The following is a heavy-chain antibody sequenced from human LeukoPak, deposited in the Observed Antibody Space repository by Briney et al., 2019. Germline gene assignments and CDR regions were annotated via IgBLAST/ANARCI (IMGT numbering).Heavy chain of an antibody. D-gene: IGHD6-25*01. V-gene: IGHV3-23*01. CDR1: GFTFSSYA. Sequence: GGSLRLSCAASGFTFSSYAMTWVHQAPGQGLEWVAAISGSGATTYYAASAKGRFTISRDNSKNTLYLQMNSLRAEDTAVFYCAKFFAPSGGASGWPWTIDYWGQGTLVSVSA. CDR3: AKFFAPSGGASGWPWTIDY. CDR2: ISGSGATT. J-gene: IGHJ4*02.